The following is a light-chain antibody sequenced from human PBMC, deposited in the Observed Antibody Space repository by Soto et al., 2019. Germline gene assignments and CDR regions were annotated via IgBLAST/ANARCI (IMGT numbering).Light chain of an antibody. CDR2: AVS. CDR1: SSDVGGYNY. Sequence: QSALTQPASVSGSPGQSITMSCTGTSSDVGGYNYVSWYQQHPGMAPKLMIYAVSNRPSGVSYRFSGSKSGNTASLTISGLPAEDEAHYSCSSYASSTSPSELFGGGTKLTVL. V-gene: IGLV2-14*01. J-gene: IGLJ3*02. CDR3: SSYASSTSPSEL.